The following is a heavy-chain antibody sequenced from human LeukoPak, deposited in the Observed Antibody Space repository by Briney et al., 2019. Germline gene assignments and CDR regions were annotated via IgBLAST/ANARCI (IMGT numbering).Heavy chain of an antibody. J-gene: IGHJ4*02. V-gene: IGHV4-34*01. D-gene: IGHD3-22*01. Sequence: SETLSLTCAVYGGSFSGYYWSWICQPPGKGLEWIGEINHSGSTNYNPSLKSRVTISVDTSKNQFSLKLSSVTAADTAVYYCARASSNDSSGYYLDYWGQGTLVTVSS. CDR3: ARASSNDSSGYYLDY. CDR2: INHSGST. CDR1: GGSFSGYY.